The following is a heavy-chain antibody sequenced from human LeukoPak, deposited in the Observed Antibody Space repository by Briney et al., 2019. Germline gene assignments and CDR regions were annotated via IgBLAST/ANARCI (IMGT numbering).Heavy chain of an antibody. J-gene: IGHJ4*02. D-gene: IGHD3-22*01. CDR1: GGSFSGYY. CDR2: INHSGST. Sequence: SETLSLTCAVYGGSFSGYYWSWIRQPPGKGLEWIGEINHSGSTNYNPSLKSRVTISVGTSKNQFSLKLSSVTAADTAVYYCASVDYYDSSGDGPNHDYWGQGTLVTVSS. CDR3: ASVDYYDSSGDGPNHDY. V-gene: IGHV4-34*01.